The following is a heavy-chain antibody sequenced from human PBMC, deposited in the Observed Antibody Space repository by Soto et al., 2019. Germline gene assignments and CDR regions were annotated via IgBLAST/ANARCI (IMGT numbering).Heavy chain of an antibody. CDR2: ISAYNGNT. CDR1: GYTFTSYG. V-gene: IGHV1-18*01. Sequence: QVQLVQSGAEVKKPGASVKVSCKASGYTFTSYGISWVRQAPGQGLEWMGWISAYNGNTNYAQKLQGRVTMTPDTSTSTAYMELRSLRSDDTAVYYCARVDSITMIVVVTKGYGMDVWGQGTTVTVSS. J-gene: IGHJ6*02. CDR3: ARVDSITMIVVVTKGYGMDV. D-gene: IGHD3-22*01.